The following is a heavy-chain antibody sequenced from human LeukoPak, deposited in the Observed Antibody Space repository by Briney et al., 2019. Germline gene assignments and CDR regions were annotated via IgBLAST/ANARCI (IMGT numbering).Heavy chain of an antibody. Sequence: TGGSLRLSCAGSGFTFSNYAVSWVRQAPGKGLEWVSGMTGRAGNTYYADSVKGRFTISRDNSKNTLYLQMNSLRAEDTAVYYCAKSLPLRFLEWLTFDYWGQGTLVTVSS. J-gene: IGHJ4*02. CDR2: MTGRAGNT. CDR1: GFTFSNYA. CDR3: AKSLPLRFLEWLTFDY. D-gene: IGHD3-3*01. V-gene: IGHV3-23*01.